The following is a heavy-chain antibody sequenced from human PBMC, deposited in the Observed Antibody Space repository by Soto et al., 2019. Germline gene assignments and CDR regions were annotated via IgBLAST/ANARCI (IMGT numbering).Heavy chain of an antibody. CDR2: IYFSGRI. J-gene: IGHJ4*02. D-gene: IGHD4-17*01. CDR3: ARLPRTDYHMYYFDY. V-gene: IGHV4-39*01. Sequence: PSETLSLTCTVSGGPVSSSSYYWGWIRQPPGKGLEWIGSIYFSGRIYYNPSLKSRVTMSVDTSKNQFSLNLNSVTAADTAVYYCARLPRTDYHMYYFDYWGQGTLVTVSS. CDR1: GGPVSSSSYY.